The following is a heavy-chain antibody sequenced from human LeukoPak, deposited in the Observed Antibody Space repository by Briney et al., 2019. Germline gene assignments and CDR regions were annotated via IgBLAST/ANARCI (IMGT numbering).Heavy chain of an antibody. V-gene: IGHV5-51*01. CDR2: IYPGDSDT. CDR3: ARGLMVRGVIDNFDY. D-gene: IGHD3-10*01. J-gene: IGHJ4*02. Sequence: GESLKISCKGSGYSFFSYYIGWVRQMPGKGLEWMGIIYPGDSDTRYSPSFQGQVTISADKSINTAYLQWSSLKASDTAMHYCARGLMVRGVIDNFDYWGQGTLVTVSS. CDR1: GYSFFSYY.